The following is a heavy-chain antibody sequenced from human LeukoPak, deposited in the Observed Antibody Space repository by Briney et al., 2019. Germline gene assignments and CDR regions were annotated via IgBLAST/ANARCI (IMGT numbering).Heavy chain of an antibody. D-gene: IGHD1-26*01. CDR2: ISGSGAST. CDR3: ARDGARHGDY. V-gene: IGHV3-23*01. J-gene: IGHJ4*02. CDR1: GFTFSSYA. Sequence: PGGSLRLSCAASGFTFSSYAMTWVRQAPGKGLECVSAISGSGASTSYADSVKGRFTISRDSSKNTLYLQMNSLKADDTAVYYCARDGARHGDYWGQGTLVTVSS.